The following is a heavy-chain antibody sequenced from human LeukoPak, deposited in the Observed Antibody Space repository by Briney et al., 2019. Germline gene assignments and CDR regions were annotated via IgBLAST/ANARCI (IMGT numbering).Heavy chain of an antibody. CDR3: GGKRSTDYPYDY. V-gene: IGHV3-23*01. Sequence: PGGSLRLSCAASGFTFSTYAMSWVRQAPGKGLEWVSVISGSDGSTYYADSVKGRFTISRDNSKNTLYLQMNSLRAEDTAVYYCGGKRSTDYPYDYWGQGTLVTVSS. CDR2: ISGSDGST. CDR1: GFTFSTYA. J-gene: IGHJ4*02. D-gene: IGHD2-2*01.